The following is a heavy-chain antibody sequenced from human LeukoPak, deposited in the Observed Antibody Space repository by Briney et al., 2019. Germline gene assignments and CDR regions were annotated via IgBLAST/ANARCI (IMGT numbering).Heavy chain of an antibody. D-gene: IGHD3-3*01. CDR3: AREGGFYRPLDY. CDR2: VHLDGRT. Sequence: PSETVSLTCGVSGGSVTSTNWWTWVRQPPGKGLEWIEEVHLDGRTNYNPSLKSRLTMSVDLSENHVSLKLTSVTAADTAVYYCAREGGFYRPLDYSGQGTLVTVSS. CDR1: GGSVTSTNW. V-gene: IGHV4-4*02. J-gene: IGHJ4*02.